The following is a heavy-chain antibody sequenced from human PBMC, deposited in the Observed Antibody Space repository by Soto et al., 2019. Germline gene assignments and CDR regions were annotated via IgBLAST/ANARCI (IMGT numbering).Heavy chain of an antibody. Sequence: ASVKVSCKASGGTFSSYAISWVRQAPGQGLEWMGGIIPIFGTANYAQKFQGRVTITADESTSTAYMELSSLRSEDTAVYYCARGDIVVVPAAMGVEYYYYGMDVWGQGTTVTVSS. CDR1: GGTFSSYA. CDR3: ARGDIVVVPAAMGVEYYYYGMDV. V-gene: IGHV1-69*13. CDR2: IIPIFGTA. J-gene: IGHJ6*02. D-gene: IGHD2-2*01.